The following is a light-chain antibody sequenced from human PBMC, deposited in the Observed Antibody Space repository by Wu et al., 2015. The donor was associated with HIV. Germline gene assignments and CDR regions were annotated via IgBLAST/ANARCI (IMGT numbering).Light chain of an antibody. Sequence: EIVMTQSPATLSVSPGERATLSCRASQSVSRNLAWYQQKPGQAPRLLIYSTSTRATGIPPRFSGSGSGTEFTLTFTSMESEDSAVYFCQQYNNWPLTFGAGTKVEI. CDR2: STS. CDR1: QSVSRN. V-gene: IGKV3-15*01. J-gene: IGKJ4*01. CDR3: QQYNNWPLT.